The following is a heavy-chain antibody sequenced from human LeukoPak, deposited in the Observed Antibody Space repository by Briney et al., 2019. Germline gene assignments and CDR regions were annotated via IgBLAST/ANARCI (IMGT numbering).Heavy chain of an antibody. CDR1: GGSISSGDYY. CDR2: IYYSGST. Sequence: PSQTLSLTCTVSGGSISSGDYYWSWIRQPPGKGLEWIGHIYYSGSTYYNPSLKSRVTISVDTSKNQFSLKLSSVTAADTAVYYCAREPTRSGYSYGYSWGRGTLVTVSS. D-gene: IGHD5-18*01. J-gene: IGHJ4*02. V-gene: IGHV4-30-4*08. CDR3: AREPTRSGYSYGYS.